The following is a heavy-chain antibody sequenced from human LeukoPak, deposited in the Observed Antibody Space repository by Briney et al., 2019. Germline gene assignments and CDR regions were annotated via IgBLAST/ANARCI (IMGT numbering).Heavy chain of an antibody. CDR3: ARVSSPPLGSGSYYDFDY. Sequence: ASVKVSCKASGGTFSSYAISWVRQAPGQGLEWMGRIIPIFGTANYAQKFQGRVTITTDESTSTAYMELSSLRSEDTAVYYCARVSSPPLGSGSYYDFDYWGQGTLVTVSS. D-gene: IGHD3-10*01. CDR1: GGTFSSYA. CDR2: IIPIFGTA. J-gene: IGHJ4*02. V-gene: IGHV1-69*05.